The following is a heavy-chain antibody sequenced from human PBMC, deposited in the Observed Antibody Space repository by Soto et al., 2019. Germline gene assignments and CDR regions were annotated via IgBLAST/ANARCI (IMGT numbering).Heavy chain of an antibody. CDR1: GYTFTSYD. CDR2: MNPNSGNT. Sequence: ASVKVSCKASGYTFTSYDINWVRQATGQGLEWMGWMNPNSGNTGYAQKFQGRVTMTRNTSISTAYMELSSLRSEDTAVYYCARGLSSSRYFDLWGRGPLVTVSS. CDR3: ARGLSSSRYFDL. J-gene: IGHJ2*01. V-gene: IGHV1-8*01. D-gene: IGHD6-13*01.